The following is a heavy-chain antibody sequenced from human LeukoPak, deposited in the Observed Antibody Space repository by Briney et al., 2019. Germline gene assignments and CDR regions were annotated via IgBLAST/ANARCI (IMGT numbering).Heavy chain of an antibody. CDR2: IKQDGSAK. Sequence: GGSLRLSGAASGFTFSRHWMYWVRHAPGKGLEWVANIKQDGSAKPYVDSVKGRFTISRDNAKNSLFLQMNSLRVEDTAVYYCARDNGWSADFWGQGTLVTVSS. CDR1: GFTFSRHW. V-gene: IGHV3-7*03. CDR3: ARDNGWSADF. J-gene: IGHJ4*02. D-gene: IGHD2-15*01.